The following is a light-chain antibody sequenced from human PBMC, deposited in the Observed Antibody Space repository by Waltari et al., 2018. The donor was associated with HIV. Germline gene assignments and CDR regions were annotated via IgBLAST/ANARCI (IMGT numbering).Light chain of an antibody. V-gene: IGKV1-39*01. J-gene: IGKJ3*01. CDR3: QESYSAPFT. CDR2: GAS. Sequence: DIQMTQSPSSLSASVGDRVTITCRASQSISTYLCWYQQKPGKAPKLLIFGASSLQRGVPSRFSGSGSGTDFTLTIISLQPEDFATYYCQESYSAPFTFGPGTKVD. CDR1: QSISTY.